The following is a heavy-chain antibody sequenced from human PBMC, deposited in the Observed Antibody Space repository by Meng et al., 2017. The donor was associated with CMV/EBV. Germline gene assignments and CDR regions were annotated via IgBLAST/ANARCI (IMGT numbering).Heavy chain of an antibody. D-gene: IGHD6-13*01. CDR1: GGSFSGYY. CDR2: INHSGST. Sequence: YGGSFSGYYWSWIRQPPGKGLEWIGEINHSGSTNYNPSLKSRVTISVDTSKNQFSLKLSSVTAADTAVYYCARARIKYSSSWTGVPDYFDYWGQGTLVTV. V-gene: IGHV4-34*01. CDR3: ARARIKYSSSWTGVPDYFDY. J-gene: IGHJ4*02.